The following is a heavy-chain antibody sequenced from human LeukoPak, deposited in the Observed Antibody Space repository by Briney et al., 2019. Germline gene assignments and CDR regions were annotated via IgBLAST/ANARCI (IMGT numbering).Heavy chain of an antibody. V-gene: IGHV3-66*01. Sequence: PGGSLRLSCAASGFTVSSNHMSWVRQAPGKGLEWASVIYSGGSTYYADSVKGRFTISRDNSKNTLYLQMNSLRAEDTAVYYCAREGIYSSGWYGNFDYWGQGTLVTVSS. CDR1: GFTVSSNH. CDR2: IYSGGST. J-gene: IGHJ4*02. CDR3: AREGIYSSGWYGNFDY. D-gene: IGHD6-19*01.